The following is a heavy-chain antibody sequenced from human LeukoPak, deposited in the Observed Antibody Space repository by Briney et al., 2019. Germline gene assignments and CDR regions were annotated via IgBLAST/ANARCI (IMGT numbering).Heavy chain of an antibody. CDR2: FYHGGST. CDR3: ARHGAPSGGAFDNWFDP. J-gene: IGHJ5*02. CDR1: GYSISTGYY. V-gene: IGHV4-38-2*02. D-gene: IGHD3-9*01. Sequence: SSETLSLTCTVSGYSISTGYYWDWIRQPPGKGLEWIGTFYHGGSTYYNPSLKSRVTISVDTSKNQFSLKLSSVTAADTAVYYCARHGAPSGGAFDNWFDPWGQGTLVTVSS.